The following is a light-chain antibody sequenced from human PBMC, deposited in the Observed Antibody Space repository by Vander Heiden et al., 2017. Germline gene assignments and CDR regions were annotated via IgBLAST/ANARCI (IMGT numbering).Light chain of an antibody. CDR2: GAS. V-gene: IGKV3-20*01. CDR3: RQDGSSPVT. J-gene: IGKJ4*01. Sequence: EIVLTQSPGTLSLSPGERATLSCRASQCVSSSYLAWYQHKPGQAPMLLIYGASSSATRIPDRFSGCGSGTDFTLTIIRLEPEAFAVYYCRQDGSSPVTFGGGTKVEIK. CDR1: QCVSSSY.